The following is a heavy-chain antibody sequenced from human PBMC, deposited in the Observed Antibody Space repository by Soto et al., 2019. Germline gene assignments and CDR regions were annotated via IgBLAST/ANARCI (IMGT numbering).Heavy chain of an antibody. D-gene: IGHD4-17*01. Sequence: GGSLRLSCAASGFTFSSYAMSWVRQAPGKGLEWVSAISGSGGSTYYADSVKGRFTISRDNSKNTLYLQMNSLRAEDTAVYYCAKRDYGDYTEYYYYYGMDVWGQGTTVTVSS. V-gene: IGHV3-23*01. CDR1: GFTFSSYA. CDR2: ISGSGGST. J-gene: IGHJ6*02. CDR3: AKRDYGDYTEYYYYYGMDV.